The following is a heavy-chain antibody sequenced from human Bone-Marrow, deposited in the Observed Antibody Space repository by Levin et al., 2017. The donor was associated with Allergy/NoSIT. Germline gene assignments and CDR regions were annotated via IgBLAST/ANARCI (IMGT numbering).Heavy chain of an antibody. J-gene: IGHJ4*02. CDR2: IYPEDSDD. CDR3: ARHGSGYDRRFIDY. V-gene: IGHV5-51*01. D-gene: IGHD5-12*01. CDR1: GYSFTTYW. Sequence: GESLKISCKVSGYSFTTYWIDWVRQMPGKGPEWMGMIYPEDSDDRYNPTFAGHVTMSVDRSTTTAYVEWSSLRAADTAMYYCARHGSGYDRRFIDYWGQGTLVTVSS.